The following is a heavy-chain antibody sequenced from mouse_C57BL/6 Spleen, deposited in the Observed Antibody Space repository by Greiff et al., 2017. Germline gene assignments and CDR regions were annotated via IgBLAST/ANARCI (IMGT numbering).Heavy chain of an antibody. J-gene: IGHJ2*01. D-gene: IGHD1-1*01. CDR1: GYAFTGYW. CDR2: IGPGGGDT. Sequence: VQLQQSGAELVKPGASVKISCKASGYAFTGYWMNWVKQRPGQGLEWIGRIGPGGGDTNYNEEFKGKATLTADKSSSTAYMQLSSLTSEDSAVYFCAWRNLDYDFDYWGQGTTLTVSS. CDR3: AWRNLDYDFDY. V-gene: IGHV1-82*01.